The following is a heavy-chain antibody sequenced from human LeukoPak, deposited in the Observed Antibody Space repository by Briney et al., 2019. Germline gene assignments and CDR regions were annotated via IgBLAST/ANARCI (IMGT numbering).Heavy chain of an antibody. Sequence: GGSLRLSCAASGFTVTSNYMSWVRQTPGQGRLEWVSVIYTDGRTFYSGSVTGRFTISRDNSKNTLYLQMDSLRAEDTAVYYCARGQIYGTGSYFFDHWGQGTLVTVSS. D-gene: IGHD3-10*01. J-gene: IGHJ4*02. V-gene: IGHV3-66*01. CDR1: GFTVTSNY. CDR2: IYTDGRT. CDR3: ARGQIYGTGSYFFDH.